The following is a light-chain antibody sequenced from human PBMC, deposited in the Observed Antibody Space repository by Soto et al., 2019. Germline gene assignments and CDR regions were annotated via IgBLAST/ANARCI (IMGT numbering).Light chain of an antibody. J-gene: IGKJ3*01. CDR1: QSISRY. V-gene: IGKV3-11*01. Sequence: EIVLTQSPATLSLSPGEGATLSCRASQSISRYLAWYQQKPGQAPRLLIYDASNRATGIPARFSGSGSGTDFTLTISSLEPEDFAVYYCQLRNNWLFTFGPGTKVYIK. CDR3: QLRNNWLFT. CDR2: DAS.